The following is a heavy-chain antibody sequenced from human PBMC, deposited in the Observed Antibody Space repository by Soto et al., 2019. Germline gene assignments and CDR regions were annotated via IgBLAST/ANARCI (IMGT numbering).Heavy chain of an antibody. Sequence: PGGSLRPSCAASGSTLDDNAMHWVRQAQGKGRGWVSSISWNSGNIGYADSMKGRFTISRDNAKNSLYLQMNSLRAEDTDFYYCAKDIKILVARENSYDFWGQGTLVTVSS. D-gene: IGHD5-12*01. CDR1: GSTLDDNA. CDR2: ISWNSGNI. V-gene: IGHV3-9*01. CDR3: AKDIKILVARENSYDF. J-gene: IGHJ4*02.